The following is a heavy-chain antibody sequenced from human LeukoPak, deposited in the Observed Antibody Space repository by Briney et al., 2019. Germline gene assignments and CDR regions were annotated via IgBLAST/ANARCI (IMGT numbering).Heavy chain of an antibody. J-gene: IGHJ4*02. V-gene: IGHV3-33*05. Sequence: GGSLRLSCEASGFTSSDYGMHWVRQAPGKGLEWVAVISYDGSNKYYADSVKGRFTISRDNSKNTLYLQMNSLRAEDTAVYYCARGTQQLNFWGQGTLVTVSS. CDR1: GFTSSDYG. CDR2: ISYDGSNK. D-gene: IGHD6-13*01. CDR3: ARGTQQLNF.